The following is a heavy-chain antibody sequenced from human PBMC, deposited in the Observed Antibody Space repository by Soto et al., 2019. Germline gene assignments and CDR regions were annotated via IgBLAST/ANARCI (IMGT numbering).Heavy chain of an antibody. J-gene: IGHJ6*02. Sequence: QVQLQESGPGLVKPSQTLSLTCTVSGGSISSGGYYWSWIRQHPGNGLEWIGYIYYSGSTYYNPSLKSRVTISVDTSKNQFSLKLSSVTAADTAVYYCARELRFGEDYYGMDVWGQGTTVTVSS. CDR3: ARELRFGEDYYGMDV. V-gene: IGHV4-31*03. D-gene: IGHD3-10*01. CDR1: GGSISSGGYY. CDR2: IYYSGST.